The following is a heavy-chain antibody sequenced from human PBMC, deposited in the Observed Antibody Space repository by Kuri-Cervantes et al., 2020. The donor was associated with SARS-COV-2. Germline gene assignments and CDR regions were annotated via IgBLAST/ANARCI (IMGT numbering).Heavy chain of an antibody. Sequence: GGSLRLSCAASGFTFSDYYMSWIRQAPGKGLEWVSYISSSGSTIYYADSVKGRFTISRDNAKNSLYLQMNSLRAEDTAVYYCAREGHDYSNLRTPYYYYYYMDVWGKGTTVTVSS. D-gene: IGHD4-11*01. CDR2: ISSSGSTI. CDR1: GFTFSDYY. CDR3: AREGHDYSNLRTPYYYYYYMDV. V-gene: IGHV3-11*04. J-gene: IGHJ6*03.